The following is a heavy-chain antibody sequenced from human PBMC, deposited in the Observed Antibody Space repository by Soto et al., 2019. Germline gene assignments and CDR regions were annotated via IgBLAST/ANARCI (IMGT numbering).Heavy chain of an antibody. CDR3: KLDIDY. D-gene: IGHD1-1*01. J-gene: IGHJ4*02. CDR1: GFTFNNAW. Sequence: AGGSLRLSCAASGFTFNNAWMNWVRQAPGKGLEWVGRIKSKADGETRDYAEPVKGRFTISRDDSKNTLYLQMNSLKPEDTAVYYCKLDIDYWGLGTLVTVSS. V-gene: IGHV3-15*07. CDR2: IKSKADGETR.